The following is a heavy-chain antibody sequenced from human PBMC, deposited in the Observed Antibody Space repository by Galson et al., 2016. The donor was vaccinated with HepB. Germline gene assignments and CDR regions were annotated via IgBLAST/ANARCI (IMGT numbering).Heavy chain of an antibody. CDR2: IDWDDDK. CDR1: GFSLSTPGMR. J-gene: IGHJ4*02. CDR3: ARHVKSSGNYKWAFDY. Sequence: PALVKPTQTLTLTCTFSGFSLSTPGMRVSWVRQPPGKALEWLARIDWDDDKVYSTSLKTSLSISKDTSKNQVVLTMTNMDPVDTATYYCARHVKSSGNYKWAFDYWGQGTLVTVSS. D-gene: IGHD1-26*01. V-gene: IGHV2-70*04.